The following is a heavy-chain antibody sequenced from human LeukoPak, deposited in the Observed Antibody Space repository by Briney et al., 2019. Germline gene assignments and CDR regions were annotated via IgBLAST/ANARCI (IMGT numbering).Heavy chain of an antibody. CDR2: IYPGDSDT. CDR1: GYSFTSYW. D-gene: IGHD5-18*01. J-gene: IGHJ5*02. V-gene: IGHV5-51*01. Sequence: GESLKISCKGSGYSFTSYWIGWVRQMPGKGLEWMGIIYPGDSDTRYSPSFQGQVTISADKSISTAYLQWSSLKASDTAMYYCARHDGGNEGETAMVNEVWFDPWGQGTLVTVSS. CDR3: ARHDGGNEGETAMVNEVWFDP.